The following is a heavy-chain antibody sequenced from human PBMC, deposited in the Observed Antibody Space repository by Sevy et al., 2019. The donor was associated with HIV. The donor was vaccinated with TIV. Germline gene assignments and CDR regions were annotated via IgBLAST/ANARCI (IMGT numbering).Heavy chain of an antibody. J-gene: IGHJ4*02. D-gene: IGHD3-22*01. CDR3: ARLFDDSSGPPSDY. CDR2: IYYSGSP. Sequence: SETLSLTCTVSGDSISSSNFYWGWIRQPPGKGLEWIGSIYYSGSPYYNPSLKSRVTISVDTSKDQFSLKLRSVTAADTAFYYCARLFDDSSGPPSDYWGQGTLVTVSS. CDR1: GDSISSSNFY. V-gene: IGHV4-39*01.